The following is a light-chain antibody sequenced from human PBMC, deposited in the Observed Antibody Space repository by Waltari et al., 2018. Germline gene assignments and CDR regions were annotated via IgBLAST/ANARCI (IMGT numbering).Light chain of an antibody. V-gene: IGKV3-11*01. CDR1: ESLATH. CDR2: DAS. Sequence: EIVLTQSPATLSLSPGDRATLSCRASESLATHLAWFRHKPGQPPRLLIYDASTRATGIPARFSGSGFGTDFTLAISSLDPEDFAVYYCQQGSIWPLTFGGGTKVEIK. CDR3: QQGSIWPLT. J-gene: IGKJ4*01.